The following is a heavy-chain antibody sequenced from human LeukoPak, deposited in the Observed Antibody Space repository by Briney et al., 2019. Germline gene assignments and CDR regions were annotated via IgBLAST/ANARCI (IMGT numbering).Heavy chain of an antibody. D-gene: IGHD1-26*01. CDR1: GYTFTSYY. CDR2: INPSGGST. V-gene: IGHV1-46*01. Sequence: ASVKVSCKASGYTFTSYYMHWVRQAPGQGLEWRGIINPSGGSTSYAQKFQGRVTMTRDTSTSTVYMELSSLRSEDTAVYYCARVGRYSGSYLLYFEYWGQGTLVTVSS. J-gene: IGHJ4*02. CDR3: ARVGRYSGSYLLYFEY.